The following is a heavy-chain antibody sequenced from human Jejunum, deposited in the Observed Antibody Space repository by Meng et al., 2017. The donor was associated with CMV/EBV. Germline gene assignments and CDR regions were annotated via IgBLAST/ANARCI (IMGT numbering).Heavy chain of an antibody. V-gene: IGHV4-34*01. CDR3: ARGYHGPGIAVTGADIDY. CDR2: IDHSGST. CDR1: SGYY. J-gene: IGHJ4*02. Sequence: SGYYWSRIRRPPGKGLEWIGEIDHSGSTNYSPSLKSRVTISVDASKSQFSLRLSSVTAADTAIYYCARGYHGPGIAVTGADIDYWGQGTLVTVSS. D-gene: IGHD6-19*01.